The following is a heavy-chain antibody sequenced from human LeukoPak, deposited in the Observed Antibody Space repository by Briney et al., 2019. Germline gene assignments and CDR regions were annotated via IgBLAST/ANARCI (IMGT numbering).Heavy chain of an antibody. CDR3: TSHDSQTRIAAAEGWVDYYYYYMDV. D-gene: IGHD6-13*01. CDR2: IRSKANSYAT. J-gene: IGHJ6*03. V-gene: IGHV3-73*01. CDR1: GFTFSGSA. Sequence: GGSLRLSCAASGFTFSGSAMHWVRQASGKGLEWVGRIRSKANSYATAYAASVKGRFTISGDDSKNTAYLQMNSLKTEDTAVHYCTSHDSQTRIAAAEGWVDYYYYYMDVWGKGTTVTVSS.